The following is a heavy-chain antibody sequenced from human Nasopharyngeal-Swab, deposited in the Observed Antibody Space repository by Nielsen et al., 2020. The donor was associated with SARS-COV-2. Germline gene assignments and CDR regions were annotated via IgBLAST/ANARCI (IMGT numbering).Heavy chain of an antibody. Sequence: ASVKVSCKASGYTFTSYYMHWVRQAPGQGLEWMGIINPSGGSTSYAQKFQGRVTMTRDTSTSTVYMELSSLRSEDTAVYYCARDHRYCSSTSCYTYYYYGMDVWGQGITVTVSS. CDR2: INPSGGST. CDR1: GYTFTSYY. V-gene: IGHV1-46*01. J-gene: IGHJ6*02. D-gene: IGHD2-2*02. CDR3: ARDHRYCSSTSCYTYYYYGMDV.